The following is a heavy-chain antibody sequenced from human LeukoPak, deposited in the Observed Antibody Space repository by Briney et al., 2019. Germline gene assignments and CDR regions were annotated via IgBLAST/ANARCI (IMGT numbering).Heavy chain of an antibody. CDR3: ARDHDVLLWFGVSALNAFDI. V-gene: IGHV4-61*02. D-gene: IGHD3-10*01. CDR1: GGSISSGSYY. CDR2: IYTSGST. Sequence: PSETLSLTCTVSGGSISSGSYYWSWIAQPAGKGLAWIVRIYTSGSTNYNPSLKSRVTISVDTSKNQFSLKLSSVTAADTAVYYCARDHDVLLWFGVSALNAFDIWGQGTMVTVSS. J-gene: IGHJ3*02.